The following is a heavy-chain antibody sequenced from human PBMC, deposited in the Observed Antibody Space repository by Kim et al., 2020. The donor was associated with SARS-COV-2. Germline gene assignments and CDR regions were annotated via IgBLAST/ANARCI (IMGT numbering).Heavy chain of an antibody. CDR2: IYYSGST. D-gene: IGHD3-3*01. CDR3: ARARSGRFLEWLSRYLDYFDY. Sequence: SETLSLTCTVSGGSISSSSYYWGWIRQPPGKGLEWIGSIYYSGSTYYNPSLKSRVTISVDTSKNQFSLKLSSVTAADTAVYYCARARSGRFLEWLSRYLDYFDYWGQGTLVTVSS. CDR1: GGSISSSSYY. J-gene: IGHJ4*02. V-gene: IGHV4-39*01.